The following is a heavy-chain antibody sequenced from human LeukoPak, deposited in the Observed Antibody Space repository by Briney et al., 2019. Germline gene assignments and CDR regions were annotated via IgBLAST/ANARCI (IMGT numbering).Heavy chain of an antibody. CDR3: ARKLGYIDY. CDR2: VTGSSSNT. J-gene: IGHJ4*02. V-gene: IGHV3-23*01. CDR1: GFNFSNYA. Sequence: GGSLRLSCAASGFNFSNYAMTWVRQAPGKGLEWVSGVTGSSSNTYYADSVEGRFTISRDNSKNMLYLEMNSLRVEDTAIYYCARKLGYIDYWGQGTLVTVSS. D-gene: IGHD2-15*01.